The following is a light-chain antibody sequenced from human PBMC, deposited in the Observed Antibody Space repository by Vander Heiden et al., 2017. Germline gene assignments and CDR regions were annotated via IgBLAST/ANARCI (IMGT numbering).Light chain of an antibody. J-gene: IGKJ2*01. CDR1: RSVSSY. CDR2: RAS. Sequence: IVMTQSPATLSVSPGERATLSCRASRSVSSYLAWYQQKPRQAPGLLIYRASTRATGIPARFRGSGCGTEFALTISSLQSEDFAVYYCQQYNNWPPLYTFGQGTKLEIK. V-gene: IGKV3-15*01. CDR3: QQYNNWPPLYT.